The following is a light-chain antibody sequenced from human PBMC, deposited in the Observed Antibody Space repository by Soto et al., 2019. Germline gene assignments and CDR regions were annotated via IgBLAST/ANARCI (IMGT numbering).Light chain of an antibody. CDR2: EVS. CDR3: FSYTSSGTYV. J-gene: IGLJ1*01. V-gene: IGLV2-14*01. Sequence: VSESPGQSITISCAGTSSDVGNYKYVSWYQQHPGKAPKLMIYEVSNRPSGVSNRFSGSKSGNTASLTISGLQAEDETDYYCFSYTSSGTYVFGTGTKVT. CDR1: SSDVGNYKY.